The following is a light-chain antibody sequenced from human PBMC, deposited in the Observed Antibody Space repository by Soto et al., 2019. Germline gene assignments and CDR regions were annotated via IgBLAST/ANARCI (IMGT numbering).Light chain of an antibody. CDR3: ATWDDSLNGYV. J-gene: IGLJ1*01. CDR1: GSNIGSNS. Sequence: QSVLTQSPSASGTPGQRTTISCSGSGSNIGSNSVTWYQQLPRTAPKLLIYTNNQRPSGVPDRFSGSKFGTSASLAISGLQSGDEADYYCATWDDSLNGYVFGTGTKV. CDR2: TNN. V-gene: IGLV1-44*01.